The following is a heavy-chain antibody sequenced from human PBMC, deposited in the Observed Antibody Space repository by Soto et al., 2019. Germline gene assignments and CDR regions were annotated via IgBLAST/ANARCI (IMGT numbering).Heavy chain of an antibody. D-gene: IGHD3-16*01. J-gene: IGHJ3*02. V-gene: IGHV3-7*01. CDR2: IKPDGRET. CDR1: GFTFSTYW. CDR3: AREGRLIGADDN. Sequence: GGSLRLSCAASGFTFSTYWMNWVRQAPGKGLEWVSNIKPDGRETYYVDSLKGRFTISRDNAKNALYLQMNNLRAEDTAVYYCAREGRLIGADDNWGQGTMVTVSS.